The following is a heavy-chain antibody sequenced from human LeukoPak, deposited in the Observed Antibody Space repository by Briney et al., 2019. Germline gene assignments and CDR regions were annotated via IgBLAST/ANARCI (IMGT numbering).Heavy chain of an antibody. D-gene: IGHD6-13*01. CDR1: GFTFTSYA. Sequence: GGSLRLSCAASGFTFTSYAMNWVRQAPGKGLDWVSVISDSGGSTYYADSVKGRFTISRDNSKNTLYLQMNSLRAEDTAVYYCAAAAGYRFDIWGQGTMVTVSS. V-gene: IGHV3-23*01. CDR2: ISDSGGST. CDR3: AAAAGYRFDI. J-gene: IGHJ3*02.